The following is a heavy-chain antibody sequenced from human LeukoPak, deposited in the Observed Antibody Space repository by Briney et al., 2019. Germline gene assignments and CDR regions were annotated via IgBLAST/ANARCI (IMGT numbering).Heavy chain of an antibody. V-gene: IGHV4-39*01. Sequence: SETLSLTCTVSGGSISSSSYYWGWIRQPPGKGLEWIGSIYYSGSTYYNPSLKSRVTISVDTSKNQFSLKLSSVTAADTAVYYCARQPRDILTGYYNHFDYWGQGTLVTVSS. D-gene: IGHD3-9*01. J-gene: IGHJ4*02. CDR3: ARQPRDILTGYYNHFDY. CDR2: IYYSGST. CDR1: GGSISSSSYY.